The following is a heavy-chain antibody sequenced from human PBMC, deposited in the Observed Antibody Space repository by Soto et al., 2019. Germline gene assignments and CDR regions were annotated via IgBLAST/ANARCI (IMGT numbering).Heavy chain of an antibody. Sequence: SETLSLTCTVSGGSVGSGNYYWSWIRQPPGKGLEWIGYLYDSGSTNYNPALKSRFTISVVMSKNHFCLKLSAVTSANTVVFNCARGASSSSGWYKGDAFDIWGQGTVVTVSS. V-gene: IGHV4-61*03. D-gene: IGHD6-19*01. CDR1: GGSVGSGNYY. CDR2: LYDSGST. CDR3: ARGASSSSGWYKGDAFDI. J-gene: IGHJ3*02.